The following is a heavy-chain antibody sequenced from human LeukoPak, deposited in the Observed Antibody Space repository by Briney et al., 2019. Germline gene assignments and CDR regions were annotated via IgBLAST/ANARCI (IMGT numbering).Heavy chain of an antibody. CDR3: ARGYCASGVCCNYLDY. D-gene: IGHD2-8*01. CDR1: GYIFTGYY. J-gene: IGHJ4*02. V-gene: IGHV1-2*06. CDR2: INPNSGGT. Sequence: ASVKVSCKASGYIFTGYYMHWVRQAPGQGLEWMGRINPNSGGTNYAQKFRGRVTMTRDTSISTAYMELSRLRSDDTAVYYCARGYCASGVCCNYLDYWGQGTLVTVSS.